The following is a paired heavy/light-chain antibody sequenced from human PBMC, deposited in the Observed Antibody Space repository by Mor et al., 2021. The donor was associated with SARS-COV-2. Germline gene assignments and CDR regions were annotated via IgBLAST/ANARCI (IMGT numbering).Heavy chain of an antibody. Sequence: EVQLLESGGGLVQPGGSLRLSCSASGFTFSTYALSWVRQAPGKGLEWVSGFSPSVAGTYYADSVKGRFTISRDNYKNTLYLQMNSLRAEDTAVYYCARITVYQYYYGMDVWGQGTTVTVSS. J-gene: IGHJ6*02. CDR2: FSPSVAGT. CDR3: ARITVYQYYYGMDV. CDR1: GFTFSTYA. V-gene: IGHV3-23*01.
Light chain of an antibody. Sequence: AIQMTQSPSSLSASVGDRVTITCRASQGIRIDLGWYQQKPGKAPKLLIYAASNLVSGVPSRFSGSGSGTDFTLTISSLQPEDFATYYCLQDYNYPRTFGQGTKVEIK. CDR2: AAS. CDR3: LQDYNYPRT. J-gene: IGKJ1*01. V-gene: IGKV1-6*01. CDR1: QGIRID.